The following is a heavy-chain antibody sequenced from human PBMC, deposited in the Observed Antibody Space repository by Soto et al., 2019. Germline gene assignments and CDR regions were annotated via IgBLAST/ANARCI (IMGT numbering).Heavy chain of an antibody. Sequence: ASVKVSCKVSGYTLTELSMHWVRQAPGKGLEWMGGFDPEDGETIYAQKFQGRVTMTEDTSTDTAYMELSSLRSEDTAVYYCATKATGGYSSGWYVDYWGQGTLVTVSS. CDR3: ATKATGGYSSGWYVDY. CDR2: FDPEDGET. V-gene: IGHV1-24*01. CDR1: GYTLTELS. J-gene: IGHJ4*02. D-gene: IGHD6-19*01.